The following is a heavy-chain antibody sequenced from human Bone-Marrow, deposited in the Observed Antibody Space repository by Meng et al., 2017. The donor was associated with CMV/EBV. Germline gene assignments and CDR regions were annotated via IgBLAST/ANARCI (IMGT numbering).Heavy chain of an antibody. CDR2: IIPIFGTA. J-gene: IGHJ4*02. CDR3: ATPSPEGGSYSAYYFDY. D-gene: IGHD1-26*01. CDR1: GTFRSYA. V-gene: IGHV1-69*05. Sequence: GTFRSYAISWGRQATGKGLEWRGGIIPIFGTANYEQKFQGRVTITTDESTSTAYMELSSLRSEDTAVYYCATPSPEGGSYSAYYFDYWGQGTLVTVSS.